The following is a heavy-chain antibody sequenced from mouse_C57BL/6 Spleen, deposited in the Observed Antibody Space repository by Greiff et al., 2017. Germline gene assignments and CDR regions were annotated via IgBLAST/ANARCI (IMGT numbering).Heavy chain of an antibody. Sequence: VQLQQSGAELVKPGASVKISCKASGYAFSSYWMNWVKQRPGKGLEWIGQIYPGDGDTNYNGKFKGKATLTADKSSSTAYMQLSSLTSEDSAVYFCARWNYGNYVFDDWGQGTTLTVSS. J-gene: IGHJ2*01. CDR2: IYPGDGDT. CDR3: ARWNYGNYVFDD. CDR1: GYAFSSYW. D-gene: IGHD2-1*01. V-gene: IGHV1-80*01.